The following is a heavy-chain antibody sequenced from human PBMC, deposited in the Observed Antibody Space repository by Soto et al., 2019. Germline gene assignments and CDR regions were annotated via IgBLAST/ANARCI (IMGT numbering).Heavy chain of an antibody. D-gene: IGHD3-10*01. CDR2: INHSGTT. J-gene: IGHJ6*03. CDR1: GGSFSGYY. CDR3: ARDVMVRGVTWYYYYMDV. Sequence: SETLSLTCAVYGGSFSGYYWSWIRQPPGKGLEWIGEINHSGTTNYNPSLKSRVTISVDTPKNQFSLNLSSVTAADTAVYYCARDVMVRGVTWYYYYMDVWGKGTTVTVSS. V-gene: IGHV4-34*01.